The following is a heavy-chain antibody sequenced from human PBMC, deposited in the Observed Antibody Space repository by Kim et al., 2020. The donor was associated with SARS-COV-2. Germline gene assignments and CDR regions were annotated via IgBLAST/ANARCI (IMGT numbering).Heavy chain of an antibody. CDR3: ARKCRDFNAFGI. J-gene: IGHJ4*02. V-gene: IGHV3-11*01. CDR1: GLTFSTSY. Sequence: GGSLRLSCAASGLTFSTSYMHWVRQAPGKGLVWVSFISTGGNTIFYADSVEGRFTISRDNAKNTLYLQMNCLRDEDTAVYYCARKCRDFNAFGIGGQG. CDR2: ISTGGNTI. D-gene: IGHD2-15*01.